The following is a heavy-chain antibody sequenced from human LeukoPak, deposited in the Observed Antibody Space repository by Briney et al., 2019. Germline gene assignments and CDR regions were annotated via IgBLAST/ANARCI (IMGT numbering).Heavy chain of an antibody. D-gene: IGHD3-16*01. CDR1: GYSISSGYY. Sequence: PSETLSLTCAVSGYSISSGYYWGWIRQPPGKGLEWIGSIYYSGSTYYNPSLKSRVTISVDTSKNQFSLKLSSVTAADTAVYYCARPLGADAFDIWGQGTMVTVSS. CDR2: IYYSGST. V-gene: IGHV4-38-2*01. CDR3: ARPLGADAFDI. J-gene: IGHJ3*02.